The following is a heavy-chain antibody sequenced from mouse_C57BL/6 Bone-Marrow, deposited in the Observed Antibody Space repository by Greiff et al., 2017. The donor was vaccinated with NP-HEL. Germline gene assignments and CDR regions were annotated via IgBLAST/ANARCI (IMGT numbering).Heavy chain of an antibody. Sequence: VKLVESGPGLVQPSQSLSITCTVSGFSLTSYGVHWVRQSPGKGLEWLGVIWRGGSTDYNAAFMSRLSITKDNSKSQVFFKMNRLQADDTAIYYCAKKREIKGIMDYWGQGTSVTVSS. D-gene: IGHD2-4*01. CDR1: GFSLTSYG. CDR2: IWRGGST. V-gene: IGHV2-5*01. J-gene: IGHJ4*01. CDR3: AKKREIKGIMDY.